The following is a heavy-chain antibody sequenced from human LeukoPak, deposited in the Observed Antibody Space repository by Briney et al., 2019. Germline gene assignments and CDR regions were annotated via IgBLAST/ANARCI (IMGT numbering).Heavy chain of an antibody. CDR3: ARLIVVPAAPAFGGEQLVWGEYYFDY. CDR1: GGSISSYY. J-gene: IGHJ4*02. V-gene: IGHV4-4*09. CDR2: IYTSGST. D-gene: IGHD2-2*01. Sequence: SETLSLTCTVSGGSISSYYWSWIRQPPGKGLGWIGYIYTSGSTNYNPSLKSRVTISVDTSKNQFSLKLSSVTAADTAVYYCARLIVVPAAPAFGGEQLVWGEYYFDYWGQGTLVTVSS.